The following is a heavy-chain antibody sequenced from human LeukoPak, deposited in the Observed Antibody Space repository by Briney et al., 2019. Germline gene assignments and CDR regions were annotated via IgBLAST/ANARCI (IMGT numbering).Heavy chain of an antibody. Sequence: GASVKVSCKASGYTFTSYGISWVRQAPAQGLEWMGWSSAYNGNTNYAQKLQGRVTMTTDTSTSTAYMELRSLRSDDTAVYYCARGSYYGSGRPSNWFDPWGQGTLVTVSS. V-gene: IGHV1-18*01. CDR2: SSAYNGNT. CDR1: GYTFTSYG. J-gene: IGHJ5*02. D-gene: IGHD3-10*01. CDR3: ARGSYYGSGRPSNWFDP.